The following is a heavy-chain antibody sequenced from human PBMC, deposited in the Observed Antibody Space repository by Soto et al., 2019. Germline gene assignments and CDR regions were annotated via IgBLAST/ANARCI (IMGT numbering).Heavy chain of an antibody. V-gene: IGHV4-31*03. CDR1: GGSIRSGGYL. CDR3: ARDRAITTTNWFDP. CDR2: IYHSGST. Sequence: QVQLQESGPGLVKASQTLSLTCTVSGGSIRSGGYLWSWIRQHPVKGLEWIGYIYHSGSTYYHPSLRSRASMSVETSKNHCTLKLSSVTAADTAVYYCARDRAITTTNWFDPGGQGTRFPVSS. J-gene: IGHJ5*02. D-gene: IGHD1-1*01.